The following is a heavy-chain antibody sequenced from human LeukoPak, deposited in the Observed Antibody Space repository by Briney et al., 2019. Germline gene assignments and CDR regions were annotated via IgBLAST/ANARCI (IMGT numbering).Heavy chain of an antibody. CDR2: LNPSGGSS. CDR1: GYTVTSYY. D-gene: IGHD3-22*01. J-gene: IGHJ6*02. CDR3: ARYSGYYTLYYYYYGMDV. Sequence: ASVKVSCKASGYTVTSYYMHWVRQAPGQGLEWMGILNPSGGSSSYAQKFQGRVTITADESTSTAYMELSSLRSEDTAVYYCARYSGYYTLYYYYYGMDVWGQGTTVTVSS. V-gene: IGHV1-46*01.